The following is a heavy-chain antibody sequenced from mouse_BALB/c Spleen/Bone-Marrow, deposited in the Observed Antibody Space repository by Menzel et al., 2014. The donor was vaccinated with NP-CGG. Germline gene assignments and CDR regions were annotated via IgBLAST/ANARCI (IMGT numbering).Heavy chain of an antibody. CDR3: ARPIFL. CDR1: GFNIKDTY. V-gene: IGHV14-3*02. CDR2: IDPANGNT. Sequence: DVKLQESGAELVKPGASVKLSCTASGFNIKDTYMHWVKQRPEQGLEWIGRIDPANGNTKYDPKFQGKATITADTSSNTAYLQLSSLTSEDTAVYYCARPIFLWGQGTSGTVSS. J-gene: IGHJ4*01.